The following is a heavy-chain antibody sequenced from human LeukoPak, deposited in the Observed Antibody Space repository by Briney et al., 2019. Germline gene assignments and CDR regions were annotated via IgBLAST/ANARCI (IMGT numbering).Heavy chain of an antibody. CDR3: ARVRGDYGEDSYYYYMDV. CDR2: IYHSGST. CDR1: GYSISSGYY. D-gene: IGHD4-17*01. Sequence: SETLSLTCTVSGYSISSGYYWGWIQQPPGKVLEWIGSIYHSGSTYYNPSLKSRVTISVDTSKDQFSLRLSSVTAADTAVYYCARVRGDYGEDSYYYYMDVWGKGTTVTISS. V-gene: IGHV4-38-2*02. J-gene: IGHJ6*03.